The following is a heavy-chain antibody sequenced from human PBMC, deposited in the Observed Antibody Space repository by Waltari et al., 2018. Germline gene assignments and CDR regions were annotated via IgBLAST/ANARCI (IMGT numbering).Heavy chain of an antibody. D-gene: IGHD1-7*01. CDR2: ISSSSSYI. J-gene: IGHJ4*02. V-gene: IGHV3-21*01. CDR1: EFTFGSYD. CDR3: AREWDYLADY. Sequence: EVQLVESGGGLVQPGGSLRLSCAASEFTFGSYDMHWVRQAPGKGLEWVSSISSSSSYIYYADSVKGRFTISRDNAKNSLYLQMNSLRAEDTAVYYCAREWDYLADYWGQGTLVTVSS.